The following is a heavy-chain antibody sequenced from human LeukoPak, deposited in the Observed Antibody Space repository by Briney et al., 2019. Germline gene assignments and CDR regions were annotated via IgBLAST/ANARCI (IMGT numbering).Heavy chain of an antibody. J-gene: IGHJ3*02. CDR2: ISGSGGST. CDR3: AKLHYDILTGYFPDAFDI. D-gene: IGHD3-9*01. CDR1: GFTFSSYA. Sequence: QTGGSLRLSCAASGFTFSSYAMSWVRQAPGKGLEWVSAISGSGGSTYYTDSVKGRFTISRDNSKNTLYLQMNSLRAEDTAVYYCAKLHYDILTGYFPDAFDIWGQGTMVTVSS. V-gene: IGHV3-23*01.